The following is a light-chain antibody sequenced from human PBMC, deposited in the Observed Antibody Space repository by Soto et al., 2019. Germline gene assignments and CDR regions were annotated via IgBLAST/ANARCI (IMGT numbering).Light chain of an antibody. CDR1: QGISNY. Sequence: DIQMTQSPSSLSASVGDRVTITCRASQGISNYLAWYQQIPGKVPKLLISAASTLQSGVPSRFSGSGSGTDFTLTISSLQPEYVATYYCQKYTNVPAFCAGTNVEIK. J-gene: IGKJ4*01. CDR3: QKYTNVPA. CDR2: AAS. V-gene: IGKV1-27*01.